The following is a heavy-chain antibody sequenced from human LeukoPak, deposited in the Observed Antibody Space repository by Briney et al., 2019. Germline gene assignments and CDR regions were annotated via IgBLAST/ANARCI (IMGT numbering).Heavy chain of an antibody. CDR1: GFTFSMYA. D-gene: IGHD6-6*01. J-gene: IGHJ6*02. V-gene: IGHV3-23*01. CDR2: IYNSVGRT. CDR3: ARDGPEYSSTSGYHYGMDV. Sequence: GGSLRLSCAVSGFTFSMYAMSWVRQAPGKGLEWVACIYNSVGRTGYADSVKGRFTISRDKSKNTLYLQINSLRPEDTAVYYCARDGPEYSSTSGYHYGMDVWGQGTTVTVSS.